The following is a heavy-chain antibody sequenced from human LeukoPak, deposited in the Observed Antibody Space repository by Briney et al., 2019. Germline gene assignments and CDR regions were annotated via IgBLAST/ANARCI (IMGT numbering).Heavy chain of an antibody. V-gene: IGHV3-20*04. J-gene: IGHJ5*01. CDR1: GFTFKDYG. D-gene: IGHD1-26*01. CDR3: ARRSLSGATTGYYYDS. Sequence: GGTLRLSCEASGFTFKDYGMTWVRQRPGRGLEYVAKINWNGDNPVYENSLRGRFTISRNNAKNSVFLQMNSLRVEDTAFYYCARRSLSGATTGYYYDSWGQGTLVAVSS. CDR2: INWNGDNP.